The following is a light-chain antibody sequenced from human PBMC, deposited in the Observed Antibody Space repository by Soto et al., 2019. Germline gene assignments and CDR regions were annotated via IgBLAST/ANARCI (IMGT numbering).Light chain of an antibody. J-gene: IGKJ4*01. CDR1: QGIRDD. CDR3: LQDYNYPELT. V-gene: IGKV1-6*01. Sequence: AIQMTQSPSSLSASVGDSVTITCRASQGIRDDLGWYQQKPGKAPKLLIYAASSLQSGVPSRFSGSGSGTEFTLTISSLQPEDFATYYCLQDYNYPELTFGGGTKVEIK. CDR2: AAS.